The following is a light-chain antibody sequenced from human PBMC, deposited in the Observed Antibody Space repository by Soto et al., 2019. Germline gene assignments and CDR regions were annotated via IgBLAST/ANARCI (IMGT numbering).Light chain of an antibody. CDR1: GSNIGNNF. J-gene: IGLJ3*02. CDR3: GTWDNSLSVVL. CDR2: DDN. Sequence: QSVLTQPPSVSAAPGQKVTMSCSGSGSNIGNNFVSWYQQFPGTAPKLLIYDDNKRPTGIPDRFSASKSGTSATLGITGFQTGYEADYYCGTWDNSLSVVLFGGGTKVTVL. V-gene: IGLV1-51*01.